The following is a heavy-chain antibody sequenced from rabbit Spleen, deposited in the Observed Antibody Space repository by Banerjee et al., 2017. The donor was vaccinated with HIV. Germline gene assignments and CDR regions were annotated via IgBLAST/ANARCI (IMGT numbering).Heavy chain of an antibody. CDR2: INAYTGEP. Sequence: QEQLVESGGGLVKPEGSLTLTCKASGFDFYYKDVMCWVRQPPGKGLEWVACINAYTGEPVYASWAKGRFTIFRLSSTTVTLQMTSLTAADTATYFCARDLTTVVGWNFNLWGQGTLVTVS. V-gene: IGHV1S45*01. CDR3: ARDLTTVVGWNFNL. J-gene: IGHJ4*01. D-gene: IGHD2-1*01. CDR1: GFDFYYKDV.